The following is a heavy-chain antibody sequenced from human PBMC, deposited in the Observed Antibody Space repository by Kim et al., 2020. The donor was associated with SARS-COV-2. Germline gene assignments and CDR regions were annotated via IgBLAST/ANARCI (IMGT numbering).Heavy chain of an antibody. D-gene: IGHD4-4*01. CDR1: GFTFSNTN. CDR2: ISSSSSAI. Sequence: GGSLRLSCAASGFTFSNTNMNWVRQAPGKGLEWVSYISSSSSAIYYADSVKGRFTISRDTAKSSLYLQMNGLRADDTAIYYCAKDSSTVSLEYWGQGTLVTVSS. V-gene: IGHV3-48*01. CDR3: AKDSSTVSLEY. J-gene: IGHJ4*02.